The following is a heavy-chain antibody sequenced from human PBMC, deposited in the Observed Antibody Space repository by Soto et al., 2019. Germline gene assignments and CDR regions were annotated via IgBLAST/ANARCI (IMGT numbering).Heavy chain of an antibody. J-gene: IGHJ4*02. Sequence: VQLVESGGGVVQPGRSLRLSCAVSGFTFSTYTMNWVRQAPGKGLEWVSSINGRGNYIYYAESVKGRFTISRDNAKNSLYLQMDRLRAEDTALYYCVREDGKVGTNSAFDYWGLGALVTVSS. V-gene: IGHV3-21*02. CDR2: INGRGNYI. D-gene: IGHD1-26*01. CDR1: GFTFSTYT. CDR3: VREDGKVGTNSAFDY.